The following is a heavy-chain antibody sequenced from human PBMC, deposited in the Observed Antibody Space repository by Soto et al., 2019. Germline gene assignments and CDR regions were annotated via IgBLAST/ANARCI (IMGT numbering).Heavy chain of an antibody. CDR2: IIPFFGTP. CDR1: GDTFNNDA. J-gene: IGHJ4*02. Sequence: QVHLVQSGAEVKKSGSSVRVSCTASGDTFNNDAISWLRQAPGQGLEWLGRIIPFFGTPDYSQNFRGRLTIIADESTGTAYMDLRSLRSDDTAVYYCAREVVTETTLGYFDYWGQGTLVTVSS. D-gene: IGHD2-21*02. CDR3: AREVVTETTLGYFDY. V-gene: IGHV1-69*01.